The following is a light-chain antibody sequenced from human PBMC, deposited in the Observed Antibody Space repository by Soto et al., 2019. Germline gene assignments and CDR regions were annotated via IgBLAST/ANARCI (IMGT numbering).Light chain of an antibody. Sequence: DIQLTQSPSFLSASVGDRVTITCRASQGISSYLAWYQQKPGKAPKLLIYAASTLQSGVPSRFSGSGSGTELTLTISSLQPEDFATYYCQQLNSYLFGPGTKVDIK. CDR2: AAS. V-gene: IGKV1-9*01. CDR3: QQLNSYL. J-gene: IGKJ3*01. CDR1: QGISSY.